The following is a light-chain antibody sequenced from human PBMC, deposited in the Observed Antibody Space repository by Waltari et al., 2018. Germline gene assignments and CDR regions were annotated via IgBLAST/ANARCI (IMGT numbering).Light chain of an antibody. Sequence: DLVLTQSPDSLTLSLGQRATITCKSSQRLLSVPGKTRYLAWYQHKPGQPPKLLIYWASTREPGVPDRFSGSGSGTDFTLTITSLQAEDAAVYFCQQYYSTPSTFGQGTKLEIK. CDR2: WAS. V-gene: IGKV4-1*01. J-gene: IGKJ2*01. CDR3: QQYYSTPST. CDR1: QRLLSVPGKTRY.